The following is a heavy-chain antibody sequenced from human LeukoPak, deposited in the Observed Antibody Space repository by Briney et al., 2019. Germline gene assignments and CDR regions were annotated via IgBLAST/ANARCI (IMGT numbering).Heavy chain of an antibody. J-gene: IGHJ4*02. V-gene: IGHV1-18*04. CDR3: ARGIAVAGTDFDY. D-gene: IGHD6-19*01. CDR1: GYTFTSYG. Sequence: GASVTVSFTASGYTFTSYGISWVRQAPGQGLEGTGWISAYNGNTNYAQKLQGRVTMTTDTSTSTAYMELRSLRSDDTAVYYCARGIAVAGTDFDYWGQGTLVTVSS. CDR2: ISAYNGNT.